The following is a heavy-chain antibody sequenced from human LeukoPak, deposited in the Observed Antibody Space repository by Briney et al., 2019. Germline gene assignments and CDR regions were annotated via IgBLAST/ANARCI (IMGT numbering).Heavy chain of an antibody. CDR1: GYTFTSYG. CDR2: ISAYNGNT. CDR3: ARGTPENYYYYMDV. Sequence: ASVKVSCKASGYTFTSYGISWVRQAPGQGLEWMGWISAYNGNTNYAQKLQGRVTMTTDKSTSTAYMELSSLRSEDTAVYYCARGTPENYYYYMDVWGEGTTVTVSS. V-gene: IGHV1-18*01. J-gene: IGHJ6*03.